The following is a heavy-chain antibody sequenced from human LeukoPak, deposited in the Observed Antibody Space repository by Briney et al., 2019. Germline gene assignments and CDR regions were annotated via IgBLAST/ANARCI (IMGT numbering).Heavy chain of an antibody. CDR1: GGSISSGSYY. J-gene: IGHJ5*02. V-gene: IGHV4-61*02. Sequence: SGTLSLTCTVSGGSISSGSYYWSWIRQPAGKGLEWIGRIYTSGSTNYNPSLKSRVTISVDTSKNQFSLKLSSVTAADTAVYYCARVSITMVRGVKFDPWGQGTLVTVSS. CDR3: ARVSITMVRGVKFDP. CDR2: IYTSGST. D-gene: IGHD3-10*01.